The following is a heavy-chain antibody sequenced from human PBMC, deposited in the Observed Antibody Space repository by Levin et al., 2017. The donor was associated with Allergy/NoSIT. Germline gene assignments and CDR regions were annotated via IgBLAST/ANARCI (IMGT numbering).Heavy chain of an antibody. CDR3: ASYGDYPGYWFDP. V-gene: IGHV4-30-4*01. J-gene: IGHJ5*02. CDR1: GGSISSGDYY. D-gene: IGHD4-17*01. Sequence: SQTLSLTCTVSGGSISSGDYYWSWIRQPPGKGLEWIGYIYYSGSTYYNPSLKSRVTISVDTSKNQFSLKLSSVTAADTAVYYCASYGDYPGYWFDPWGQGTLVTVSS. CDR2: IYYSGST.